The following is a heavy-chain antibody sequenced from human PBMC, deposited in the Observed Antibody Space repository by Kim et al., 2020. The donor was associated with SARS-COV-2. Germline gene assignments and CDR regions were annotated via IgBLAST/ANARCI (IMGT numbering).Heavy chain of an antibody. D-gene: IGHD3-9*01. Sequence: GGSLRLSCAASGFTFSSYGMHWVRQAPGKGLEWVAVISYDGSNKYYADSVKGRFTISRDNSKNTLYLQMNSLRAEDTAVYYCAKDVTDILTGYTLDYWGQGTLVTVSS. V-gene: IGHV3-30*18. CDR2: ISYDGSNK. CDR3: AKDVTDILTGYTLDY. J-gene: IGHJ4*02. CDR1: GFTFSSYG.